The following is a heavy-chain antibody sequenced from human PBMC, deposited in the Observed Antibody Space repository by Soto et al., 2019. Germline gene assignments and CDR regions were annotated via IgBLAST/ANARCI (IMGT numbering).Heavy chain of an antibody. V-gene: IGHV4-59*01. D-gene: IGHD4-17*01. CDR3: ARSRYGAVTIPYYFDY. CDR2: IYYSGST. CDR1: GGSISSYY. Sequence: QVQLQESGPGLVKPSETLSLTCTVSGGSISSYYWSWIRQPPGKGLEWIAYIYYSGSTNYNPSLKSLVTISVDTSKNQFSLKLTSVTAADTAVYYCARSRYGAVTIPYYFDYWGQGTLVTVSS. J-gene: IGHJ4*02.